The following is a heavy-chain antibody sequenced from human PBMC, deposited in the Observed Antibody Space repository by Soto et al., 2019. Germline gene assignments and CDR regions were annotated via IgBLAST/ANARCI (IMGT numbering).Heavy chain of an antibody. CDR3: AKDNRAKWLDVWGESFDV. J-gene: IGHJ3*01. D-gene: IGHD3-16*01. V-gene: IGHV3-43*01. CDR2: ISWDGAST. Sequence: SGGSLRLSCAASGFTFDDYPMHWVRQAPGKGLQWVSLISWDGASTSLADSVQGRFTVSRDNSKNSLYLHMNSVRAEDTALYFCAKDNRAKWLDVWGESFDVWGQGAMVTVSS. CDR1: GFTFDDYP.